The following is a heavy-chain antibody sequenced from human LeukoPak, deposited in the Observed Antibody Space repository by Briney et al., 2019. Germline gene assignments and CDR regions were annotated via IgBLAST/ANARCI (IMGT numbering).Heavy chain of an antibody. CDR3: ARDWVYKIDY. Sequence: RGGSLILSCAASGFTFISYAMTWVRQAPGRGLEWVATISHSSGSTYYADSVKGRFTISRDNAKNTLILQMNSLRAEDTAVYYCARDWVYKIDYWGRGTLVTVSS. V-gene: IGHV3-23*01. CDR2: ISHSSGST. D-gene: IGHD5-24*01. CDR1: GFTFISYA. J-gene: IGHJ4*02.